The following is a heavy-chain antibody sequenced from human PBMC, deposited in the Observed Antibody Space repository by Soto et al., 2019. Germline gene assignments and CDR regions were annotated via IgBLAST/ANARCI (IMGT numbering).Heavy chain of an antibody. CDR3: ARGYGGATVTYFDY. CDR2: ISYDGSNK. CDR1: GFTFSSYA. D-gene: IGHD4-17*01. J-gene: IGHJ4*02. V-gene: IGHV3-30-3*01. Sequence: QVQLVESGGGVVQPGRSLRLSCAASGFTFSSYAMHWVRQAPGKGLEWVAVISYDGSNKYYADSVKGRFTISRDNSKNTLYLQMNSLRAEDTAVYYCARGYGGATVTYFDYWGQGTLDTVSS.